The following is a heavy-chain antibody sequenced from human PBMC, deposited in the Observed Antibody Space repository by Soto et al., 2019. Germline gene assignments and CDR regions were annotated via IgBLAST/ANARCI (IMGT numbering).Heavy chain of an antibody. CDR3: ARDATLYDSSAYYYLY. CDR2: ITPMFGTP. CDR1: GGTFSRYT. J-gene: IGHJ4*02. D-gene: IGHD3-22*01. Sequence: ASVKVSCKASGGTFSRYTITWVRQAPGQGLEWMGGITPMFGTPNYAQKFQGRVTITADESTSTAYMELSSLRSEDTAMYYCARDATLYDSSAYYYLYWGQGTLVTVSS. V-gene: IGHV1-69*13.